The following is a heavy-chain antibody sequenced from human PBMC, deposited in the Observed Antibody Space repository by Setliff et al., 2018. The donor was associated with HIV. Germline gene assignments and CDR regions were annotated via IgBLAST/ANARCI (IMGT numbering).Heavy chain of an antibody. V-gene: IGHV4-61*01. CDR2: IYYSGST. Sequence: SETLSLTCTASGGSVSSGSYYWSWIRQPPGKGLEWIGYIYYSGSTKHNPSLKSRVTISLDTSKNQSSLKLTSVTAADTAVYYCARYSPRGYTLTGPYWGQGTLVTVSS. CDR3: ARYSPRGYTLTGPY. D-gene: IGHD6-25*01. J-gene: IGHJ4*02. CDR1: GGSVSSGSYY.